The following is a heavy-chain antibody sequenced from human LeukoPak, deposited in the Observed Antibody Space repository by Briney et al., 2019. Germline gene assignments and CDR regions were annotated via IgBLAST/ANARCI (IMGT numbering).Heavy chain of an antibody. CDR2: ISYDGSNK. D-gene: IGHD2-2*01. J-gene: IGHJ4*02. CDR3: AKGNRVGYCSSTSCSGPIKASFDY. Sequence: PGGSLRLSCAASGFTFSSYAMHWVRQAPGKGLEWVAVISYDGSNKYYADSVKGRFTISRDNSKNTLYLLMNSLRAEDTAIYYCAKGNRVGYCSSTSCSGPIKASFDYWAQGTLVTVSS. CDR1: GFTFSSYA. V-gene: IGHV3-30*04.